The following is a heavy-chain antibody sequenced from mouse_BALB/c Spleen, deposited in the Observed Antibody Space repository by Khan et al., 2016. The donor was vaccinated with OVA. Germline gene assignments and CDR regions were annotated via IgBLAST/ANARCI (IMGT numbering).Heavy chain of an antibody. D-gene: IGHD3-1*01. CDR1: GYTFTNFW. J-gene: IGHJ2*01. CDR3: ARRGAARATWDYFDY. V-gene: IGHV1-63*02. Sequence: VQLVVSGTELVRPGTSVKMSCKAAGYTFTNFWIGWVKQRPGHGLEWIGDIYPGGGYTNYNVTFKGKATLTADTSSSTAYMQLSSLTSEDSAIYYWARRGAARATWDYFDYWGQGTTLTVAS. CDR2: IYPGGGYT.